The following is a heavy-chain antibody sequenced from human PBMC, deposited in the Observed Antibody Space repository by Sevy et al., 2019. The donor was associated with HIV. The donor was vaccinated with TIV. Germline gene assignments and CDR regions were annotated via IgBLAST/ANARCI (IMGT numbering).Heavy chain of an antibody. CDR1: GFIFSSFA. J-gene: IGHJ4*02. V-gene: IGHV3-53*01. CDR2: IYSGGST. CDR3: AREYDRGAY. Sequence: GGSLRLSCAASGFIFSSFAMSWVRQAPGKGLEWVSVIYSGGSTYYADSVKGRFTISRDNSKNTLYLQMNSLRAEDTAVYYCAREYDRGAYWGQGTLVTVSS. D-gene: IGHD3-22*01.